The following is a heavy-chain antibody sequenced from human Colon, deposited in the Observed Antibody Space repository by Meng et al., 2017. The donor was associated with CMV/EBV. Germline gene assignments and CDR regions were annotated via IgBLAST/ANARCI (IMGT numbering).Heavy chain of an antibody. D-gene: IGHD6-13*01. J-gene: IGHJ4*02. V-gene: IGHV7-4-1*02. CDR1: GYTFSRYK. CDR2: INPKTGDP. CDR3: ATGSVAADGEGY. Sequence: CKDSGYTFSRYKINWVRQAPGQWLEWMGYINPKTGDPTYVQGFRGRFVFSLDTSVSTAYLQISSLQAEDTAVYYCATGSVAADGEGYWGQGTLVTVSS.